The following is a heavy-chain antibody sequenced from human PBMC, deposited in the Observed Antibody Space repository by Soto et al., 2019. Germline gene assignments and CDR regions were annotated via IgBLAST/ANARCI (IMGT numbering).Heavy chain of an antibody. CDR1: GFTFSSYW. J-gene: IGHJ5*02. D-gene: IGHD3-3*01. V-gene: IGHV3-7*01. CDR2: IKQDGSEK. Sequence: HPGGSLRLSCAASGFTFSSYWMSWVRQAPGKGLEWVANIKQDGSEKYYVDSVKGRFTISRDNAKNSLYLQMNSLRAEDTAVYYCARFTYYDFWSGYYIVGFDPWGQGTLVTVSS. CDR3: ARFTYYDFWSGYYIVGFDP.